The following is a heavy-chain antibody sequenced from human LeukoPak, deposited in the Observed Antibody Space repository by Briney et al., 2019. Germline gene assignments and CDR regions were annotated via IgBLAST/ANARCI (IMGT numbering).Heavy chain of an antibody. CDR1: GFTFSSYA. Sequence: GGSLRLSCAASGFTFSSYAMHWVRQAPGKGLEWVAVISYDGSNKYYADSVKGRFTISRDNSKNTLYLQMNSLRAEDTAVYYCAREWRYYYDSSGIDYWGQGTLVTVSA. V-gene: IGHV3-30-3*01. D-gene: IGHD3-22*01. J-gene: IGHJ4*02. CDR3: AREWRYYYDSSGIDY. CDR2: ISYDGSNK.